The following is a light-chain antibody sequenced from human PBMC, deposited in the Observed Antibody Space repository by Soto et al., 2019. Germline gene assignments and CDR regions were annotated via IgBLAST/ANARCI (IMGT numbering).Light chain of an antibody. Sequence: QSVLTQPPSVSGAPGQRVTISCTGSSANIGAAYNVDWYQQLPGTAPKLLIYGNNNRPSGVPARFSGSKSGTSASLAIAGLQAEDEGDYYCNSYTTSSTLVFGTGTKLTVL. V-gene: IGLV1-40*01. CDR3: NSYTTSSTLV. CDR1: SANIGAAYN. J-gene: IGLJ1*01. CDR2: GNN.